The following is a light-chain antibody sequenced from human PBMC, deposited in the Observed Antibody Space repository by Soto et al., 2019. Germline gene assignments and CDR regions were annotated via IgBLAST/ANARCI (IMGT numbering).Light chain of an antibody. J-gene: IGKJ5*01. CDR2: GAS. Sequence: EIVLTQSPGTLSLSPGERATLSCRASQSVSSSYLAWYQQKPGQAPRLLIYGASSRATGIPDRLSGSGSGTDFTLTIRRLEPEDFGVYYCQQYGSSPYTFGQGTRLEIK. V-gene: IGKV3-20*01. CDR1: QSVSSSY. CDR3: QQYGSSPYT.